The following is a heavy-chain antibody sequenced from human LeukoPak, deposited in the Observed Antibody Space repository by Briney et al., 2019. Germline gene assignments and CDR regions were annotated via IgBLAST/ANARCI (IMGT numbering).Heavy chain of an antibody. V-gene: IGHV3-23*01. CDR3: ASDLLCDPSCYFLV. Sequence: GGSLRLSCAVSGFTVSDYVMSWVRQAPGEGLEWVAGISGRDGSTDYADSVKGRFTISRDISKDTLYLQMNSLRAEDTAVYYCASDLLCDPSCYFLVGGQGTLVTVSS. CDR2: ISGRDGST. J-gene: IGHJ4*02. D-gene: IGHD3-22*01. CDR1: GFTVSDYV.